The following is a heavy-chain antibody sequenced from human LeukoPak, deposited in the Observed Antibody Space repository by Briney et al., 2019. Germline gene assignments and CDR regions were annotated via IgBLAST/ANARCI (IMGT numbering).Heavy chain of an antibody. Sequence: SETLSLTCTVSGGSLSSTGYYWGWIRQPPGKGREWMGSISYSGSTYYNPSLKSRGTISVDTSKSQFSLKLSYVTAADTAVYYCARRLGGVTSGLDYWGQGTLVTVSS. V-gene: IGHV4-39*01. D-gene: IGHD2-21*02. J-gene: IGHJ4*02. CDR2: ISYSGST. CDR1: GGSLSSTGYY. CDR3: ARRLGGVTSGLDY.